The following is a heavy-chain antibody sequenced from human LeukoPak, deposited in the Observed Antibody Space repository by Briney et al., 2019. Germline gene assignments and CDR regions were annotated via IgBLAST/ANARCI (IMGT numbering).Heavy chain of an antibody. CDR2: FDPEDGET. CDR3: ATETYYYDSSGYPTHAFGI. J-gene: IGHJ3*02. V-gene: IGHV1-24*01. Sequence: ASVKVSCKVSGYTLTELSMHWVRQAPGKGLEWMGGFDPEDGETIYAQKFQGRVTMTEDTSTDTAYMELSSLRSEDTAVYYCATETYYYDSSGYPTHAFGIWGQGTMVTVSS. CDR1: GYTLTELS. D-gene: IGHD3-22*01.